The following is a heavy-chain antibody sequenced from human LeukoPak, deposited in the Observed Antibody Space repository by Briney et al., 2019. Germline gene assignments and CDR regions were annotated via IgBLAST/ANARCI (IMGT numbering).Heavy chain of an antibody. CDR1: GFTVSSNY. CDR2: IYSGGST. CDR3: ARDYFGTQIDY. D-gene: IGHD3-9*01. V-gene: IGHV3-66*01. Sequence: GGSLRLSCAASGFTVSSNYMSWVRQAPGKGLEWVSVIYSGGSTYYADSVKGRFTTSRDNSKNTLYLQMNSLRAEDTAVYYCARDYFGTQIDYWGQGTLVTVSS. J-gene: IGHJ4*02.